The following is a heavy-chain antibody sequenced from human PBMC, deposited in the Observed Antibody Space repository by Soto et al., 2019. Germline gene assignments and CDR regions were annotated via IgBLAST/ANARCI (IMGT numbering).Heavy chain of an antibody. CDR3: ARNTYYYDSSGLLV. Sequence: WASVKVSCKASGYTFTSYGISWVRQAPGQGLEWMGWISAYNGNTNYAQKLQGRVTMTTDTSTSTAYMELRSLRSDDTAVYYCARNTYYYDSSGLLVWGQGTTVTVSS. D-gene: IGHD3-22*01. CDR1: GYTFTSYG. V-gene: IGHV1-18*01. CDR2: ISAYNGNT. J-gene: IGHJ6*02.